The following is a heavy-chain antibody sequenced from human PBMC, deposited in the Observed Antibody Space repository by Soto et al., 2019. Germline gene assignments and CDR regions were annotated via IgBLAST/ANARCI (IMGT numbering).Heavy chain of an antibody. CDR2: ISAYNGNT. Sequence: ASVKVSCKASGYTFTNFGISWVRQAPGQGLEWMGWISAYNGNTNYAQNFQGRVTMTTDTSTSTAYMELRSLRSEDTAVYYCARDGLNVDIVATIRYAFDIWG. CDR1: GYTFTNFG. D-gene: IGHD5-12*01. CDR3: ARDGLNVDIVATIRYAFDI. V-gene: IGHV1-18*01. J-gene: IGHJ3*02.